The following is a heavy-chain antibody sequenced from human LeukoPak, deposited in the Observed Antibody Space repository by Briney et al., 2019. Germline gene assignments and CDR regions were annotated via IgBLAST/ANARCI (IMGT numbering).Heavy chain of an antibody. CDR3: AKSRCTSVDCYTFDS. V-gene: IGHV3-21*01. CDR1: GFTFSSYS. Sequence: GGSLRLSCATSGFTFSSYSMNWVRQAPGKGLEWVSSISSSSSYIYYADSVKGRFTISRDNAKNSLYLQMNSLRAEDTAVYYCAKSRCTSVDCYTFDSWGRGTLVTVSS. D-gene: IGHD2-2*02. CDR2: ISSSSSYI. J-gene: IGHJ4*02.